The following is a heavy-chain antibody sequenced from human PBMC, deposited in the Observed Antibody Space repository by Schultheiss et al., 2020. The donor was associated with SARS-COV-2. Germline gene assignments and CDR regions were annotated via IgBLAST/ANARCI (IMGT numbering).Heavy chain of an antibody. CDR3: ARGSTYSGYDYYYYYGMDV. J-gene: IGHJ6*02. V-gene: IGHV1-2*02. D-gene: IGHD5-12*01. CDR1: GYTFTGYY. CDR2: INPNSGGT. Sequence: ASVKVSCKASGYTFTGYYMHWVRQAPGQGLEWMGWINPNSGGTNYAQKFQGRVTMTRDTSISTAYMELSRLRSDDTAVYYCARGSTYSGYDYYYYYGMDVWGQGTTVTVSS.